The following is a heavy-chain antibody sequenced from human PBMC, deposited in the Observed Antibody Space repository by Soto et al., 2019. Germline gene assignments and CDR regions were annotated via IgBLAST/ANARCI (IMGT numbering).Heavy chain of an antibody. CDR3: AKQQWLVSHFDY. J-gene: IGHJ4*02. CDR1: GFALSSSY. D-gene: IGHD6-19*01. V-gene: IGHV3-53*01. CDR2: TYTGGST. Sequence: PGGSLRLSCAASGFALSSSYMMWVRQAPGKGLEWVSVTYTGGSTHYADSVKGRFTISRDDSSNTLYLQMNSLRAEDTAVYYCAKQQWLVSHFDYWGQGTLVTVSS.